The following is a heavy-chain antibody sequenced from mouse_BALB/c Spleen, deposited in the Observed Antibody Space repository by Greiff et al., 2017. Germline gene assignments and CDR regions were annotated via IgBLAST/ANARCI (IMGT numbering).Heavy chain of an antibody. Sequence: EVKVVESGGGLVQPGGSLKLSCAASGFTFSSYTMSWVRQTPEKRLEWVAYISNGGGSTYYPDTVKGRFTISRDNAKNTLYLQMSSLKSEDTAMYYCARHYYGSSNYFDYWGQGTTLTVSS. V-gene: IGHV5-12-2*01. D-gene: IGHD1-1*01. J-gene: IGHJ2*01. CDR3: ARHYYGSSNYFDY. CDR2: ISNGGGST. CDR1: GFTFSSYT.